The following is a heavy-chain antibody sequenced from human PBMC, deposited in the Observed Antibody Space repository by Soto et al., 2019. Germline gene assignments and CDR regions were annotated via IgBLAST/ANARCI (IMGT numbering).Heavy chain of an antibody. V-gene: IGHV4-30-4*02. CDR3: VREYGGSGLFDL. J-gene: IGHJ2*01. CDR1: GGSISSRDFY. D-gene: IGHD4-17*01. CDR2: SAYSGST. Sequence: SDPLSLTFTVSGGSISSRDFYCSCIRQPPGKDLEWIGYSAYSGSTYYNPSLSGRVTASVDTSKNPLYLKLTSVTATHTAVYYSVREYGGSGLFDLWGHG.